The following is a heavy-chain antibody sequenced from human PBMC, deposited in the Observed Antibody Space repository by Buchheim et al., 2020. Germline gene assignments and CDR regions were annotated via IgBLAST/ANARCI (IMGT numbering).Heavy chain of an antibody. Sequence: VQLVESGGGLVKPGGSLRLSCAASGFTFSDYYMSWIRQAPGKGLEWVANIKQDGSEKYYVDSVKGRFTISRDNAKNSLYLQMNSLRAEDTAVYYCARDYDFWSGYYYGMDVWGQGTT. CDR2: IKQDGSEK. J-gene: IGHJ6*02. CDR1: GFTFSDYY. V-gene: IGHV3-7*01. D-gene: IGHD3-3*01. CDR3: ARDYDFWSGYYYGMDV.